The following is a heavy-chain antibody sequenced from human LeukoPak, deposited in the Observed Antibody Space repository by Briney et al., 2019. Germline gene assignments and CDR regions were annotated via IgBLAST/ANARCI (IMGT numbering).Heavy chain of an antibody. CDR2: IYHSGST. CDR1: GGSISSSSYY. J-gene: IGHJ3*02. V-gene: IGHV4-39*07. Sequence: PSETLSLTCTVSGGSISSSSYYWSWIRQPPGKGLEWIGEIYHSGSTTCNPSLKSRVSISIDTSKSQFSLKLSSVTAADTAVYYCARLLTSPSSGWYSQSIDIWGQGTMVTASS. CDR3: ARLLTSPSSGWYSQSIDI. D-gene: IGHD6-19*01.